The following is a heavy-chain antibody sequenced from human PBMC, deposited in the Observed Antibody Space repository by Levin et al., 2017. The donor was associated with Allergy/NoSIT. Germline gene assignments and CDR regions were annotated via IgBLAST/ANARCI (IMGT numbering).Heavy chain of an antibody. CDR3: ARARHSSRGGWFDP. V-gene: IGHV3-30*04. Sequence: GESLKISCSASGFTFNSFPMHWVRQSPDKGLEWVAVISKDGSNENYADSVKGRFTISRDNSKNTLYLQMTSVRPEDTAVYYCARARHSSRGGWFDPWGQGTLVTVSS. D-gene: IGHD6-13*01. CDR2: ISKDGSNE. J-gene: IGHJ5*02. CDR1: GFTFNSFP.